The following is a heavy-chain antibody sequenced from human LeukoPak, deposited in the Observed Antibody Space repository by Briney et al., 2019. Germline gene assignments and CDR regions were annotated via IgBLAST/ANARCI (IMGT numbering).Heavy chain of an antibody. V-gene: IGHV4-4*09. Sequence: PSETLSLTCTVSGGSISSYYWSWIRQPPGKGLEWIGYIYTSGSTNYNPSLKSRVTISVDTSKNQFSLKLSSVTAADTAVYYCARETSTQCSGGSCFFDYWGQGTLVTVSS. J-gene: IGHJ4*02. D-gene: IGHD2-15*01. CDR3: ARETSTQCSGGSCFFDY. CDR2: IYTSGST. CDR1: GGSISSYY.